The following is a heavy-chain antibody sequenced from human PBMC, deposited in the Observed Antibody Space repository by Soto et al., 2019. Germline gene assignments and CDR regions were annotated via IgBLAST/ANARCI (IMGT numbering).Heavy chain of an antibody. CDR3: APGGYCSGGSCYSRRYFAY. D-gene: IGHD2-15*01. CDR2: ISYDGSDK. CDR1: RFTFSTYA. J-gene: IGHJ4*02. V-gene: IGHV3-30-3*01. Sequence: PGGSLRLSCAASRFTFSTYAMHWVRQAPGKGLEWVAAISYDGSDKYYADSVKGRFTISRDNSKNTLYLQMNSLRAEDTAVYYCAPGGYCSGGSCYSRRYFAYWGQGTLVTVSS.